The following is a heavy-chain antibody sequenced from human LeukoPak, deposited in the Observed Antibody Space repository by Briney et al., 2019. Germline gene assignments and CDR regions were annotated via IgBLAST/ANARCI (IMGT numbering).Heavy chain of an antibody. V-gene: IGHV3-23*01. CDR3: AKDENIAVWGGFFDY. J-gene: IGHJ4*02. D-gene: IGHD6-19*01. CDR1: GFTFSSYA. CDR2: ISGSGGST. Sequence: PGGSLRLSCAASGFTFSSYAMSWVRQAQGKGLEWVSAISGSGGSTYYADSVKGRFTISRDNSKNTLYLQMNSLRAEDTAVYYCAKDENIAVWGGFFDYWGQGTLVTVSS.